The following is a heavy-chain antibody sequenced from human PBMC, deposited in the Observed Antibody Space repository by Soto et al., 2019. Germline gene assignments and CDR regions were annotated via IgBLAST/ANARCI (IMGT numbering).Heavy chain of an antibody. CDR2: IHSGGDT. CDR1: GFAVSSNY. J-gene: IGHJ6*02. CDR3: ARSRTGTTYGGMDV. V-gene: IGHV3-66*01. D-gene: IGHD1-7*01. Sequence: EVQLVESGGDLVQPGGSLRLSCAASGFAVSSNYMTWVRQAPGKGLEWVSVIHSGGDTHYADSVRGRFTISRDNSKNTLYLKMNSLRAEDKAVYYCARSRTGTTYGGMDVWGQGTTVTVSS.